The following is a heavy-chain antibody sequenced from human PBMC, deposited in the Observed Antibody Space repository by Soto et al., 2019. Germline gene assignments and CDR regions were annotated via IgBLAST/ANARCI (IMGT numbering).Heavy chain of an antibody. J-gene: IGHJ2*01. CDR1: GGTFNRYA. Sequence: QVQLMQSGAEVKKPGSSVKVSCKASGGTFNRYAISWLRQAPGQGPEWMGGITPMFGIGNYAQKFRGRVTITADESTTTVHMELRRLTCEDTAVYYCAQTLGSAVAGPGRFDLWGRGTRVIVSS. V-gene: IGHV1-69*12. D-gene: IGHD6-19*01. CDR2: ITPMFGIG. CDR3: AQTLGSAVAGPGRFDL.